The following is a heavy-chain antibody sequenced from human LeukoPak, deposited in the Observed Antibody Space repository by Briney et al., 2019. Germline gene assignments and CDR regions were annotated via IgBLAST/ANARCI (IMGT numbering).Heavy chain of an antibody. Sequence: SETLSLTCTVSGGSISSGSYYWSWIRQPAGKGLEWIGRIYTSGSTNYNPSLKSRVTISVDTSKNQFSLKLSSVTAADTAVYYCAREGCGGDCYIAAFDIWGQGTMVTVSS. D-gene: IGHD2-21*01. CDR2: IYTSGST. J-gene: IGHJ3*02. CDR3: AREGCGGDCYIAAFDI. CDR1: GGSISSGSYY. V-gene: IGHV4-61*02.